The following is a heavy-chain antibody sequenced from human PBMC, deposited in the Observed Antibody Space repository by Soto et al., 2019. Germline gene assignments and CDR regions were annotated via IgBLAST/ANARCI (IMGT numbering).Heavy chain of an antibody. D-gene: IGHD3-3*01. J-gene: IGHJ5*02. CDR1: GGSISSSSYY. Sequence: SETLSLTCTVSGGSISSSSYYWGWIRQPPGKGLEWIGSIYYSGSTYYNPSLKSRVTISVDTSKNRFSLKLSSVTAADTAVYYCARLSGDFWSGYSRPSWFDPWGQGTLVTVSS. CDR3: ARLSGDFWSGYSRPSWFDP. CDR2: IYYSGST. V-gene: IGHV4-39*01.